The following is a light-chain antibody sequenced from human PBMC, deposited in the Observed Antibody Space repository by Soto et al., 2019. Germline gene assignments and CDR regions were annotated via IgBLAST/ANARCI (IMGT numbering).Light chain of an antibody. CDR2: RNN. CDR3: TSYAGSNNYV. V-gene: IGLV1-44*01. J-gene: IGLJ1*01. Sequence: QSVLTQPPSTSRTPGQRVTISCSGSSSDIGSNAVYWYQQLPGTAPKLLIYRNNQRPSGVPDRFSGSKSGNTASLTVSGLQAEEEADYYCTSYAGSNNYVCGTGTKVTVL. CDR1: SSDIGSNA.